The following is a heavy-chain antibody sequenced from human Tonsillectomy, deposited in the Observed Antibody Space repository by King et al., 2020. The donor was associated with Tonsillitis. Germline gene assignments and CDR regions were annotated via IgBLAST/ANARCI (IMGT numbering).Heavy chain of an antibody. CDR2: IIPIFGTA. CDR1: GGTFSSYA. CDR3: ARGKRHYYGSGDDAFDI. J-gene: IGHJ3*02. D-gene: IGHD3-10*01. V-gene: IGHV1-69*01. Sequence: VQLVQSGAEVKKPGSSVKVSCKASGGTFSSYAISWVRQAPGQGLEWMGGIIPIFGTANYAQKFQGRVTITADESTSTAYMELSSLRSEDTAVYYCARGKRHYYGSGDDAFDIWGQGTMVTVSS.